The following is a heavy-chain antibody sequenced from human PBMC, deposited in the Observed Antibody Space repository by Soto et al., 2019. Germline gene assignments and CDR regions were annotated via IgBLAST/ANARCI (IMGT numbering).Heavy chain of an antibody. D-gene: IGHD2-15*01. V-gene: IGHV3-21*01. J-gene: IGHJ5*01. CDR2: LSSGSTYI. CDR3: ARDRGCSGGNCYALDS. Sequence: PGGSLRLSCAASGFSFSSYSMNWVRQAPGKGLEWVSSLSSGSTYIYYADSVKGRFTISRDNAKNSLYLQMNSLRAEDTAVYYCARDRGCSGGNCYALDSCCPGPLVTVSS. CDR1: GFSFSSYS.